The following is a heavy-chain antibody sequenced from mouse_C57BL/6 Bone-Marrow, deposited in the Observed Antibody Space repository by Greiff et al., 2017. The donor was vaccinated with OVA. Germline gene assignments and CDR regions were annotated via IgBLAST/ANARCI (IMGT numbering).Heavy chain of an antibody. J-gene: IGHJ2*01. CDR1: GYTFTSYG. Sequence: VQLQQSGAELARPGASVKLSCKASGYTFTSYGISWVKQRTGQGLEWIGEIYPRSGNTYYHEKVKGQATMTADNSSSTAYMQLSSLTSEDTAVYFCARSSYYGCDRAVFDYWGQGTTLTVSS. CDR2: IYPRSGNT. CDR3: ARSSYYGCDRAVFDY. V-gene: IGHV1-81*01. D-gene: IGHD2-12*01.